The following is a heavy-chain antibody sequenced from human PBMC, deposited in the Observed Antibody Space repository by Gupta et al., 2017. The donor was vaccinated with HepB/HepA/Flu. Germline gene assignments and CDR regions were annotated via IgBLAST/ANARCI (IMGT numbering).Heavy chain of an antibody. J-gene: IGHJ4*02. CDR3: ARGRQGFYDILTGYFWLDH. V-gene: IGHV4-39*01. D-gene: IGHD3-9*01. CDR1: GGSISSSNYY. CDR2: ISYSGST. Sequence: QLQLQESGPGLVKPSETLSLTCTVSGGSISSSNYYWGWIRQPPGKGLEWIGSISYSGSTYYIPSLRSRITTSVDTSKNQFSLKLSSVTAADTAVYYCARGRQGFYDILTGYFWLDHWGQGTLVTVSS.